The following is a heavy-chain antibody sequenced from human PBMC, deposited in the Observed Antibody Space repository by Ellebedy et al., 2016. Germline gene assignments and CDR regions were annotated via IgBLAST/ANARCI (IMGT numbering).Heavy chain of an antibody. CDR2: ISWNSGSI. V-gene: IGHV3-9*01. CDR3: ARGYDFWSGYYSDGPDY. CDR1: GFTFDDYA. J-gene: IGHJ4*02. D-gene: IGHD3-3*01. Sequence: SLKISCAASGFTFDDYAMHWVRQAPGKGLEWVSGISWNSGSIGYADSVKGRFTISRDNAKNSLYLQMNSLRAEDTAVYYCARGYDFWSGYYSDGPDYWGQGTLVTVSS.